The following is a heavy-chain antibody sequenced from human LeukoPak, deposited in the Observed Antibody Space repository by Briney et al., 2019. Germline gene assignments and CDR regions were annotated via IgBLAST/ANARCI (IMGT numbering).Heavy chain of an antibody. CDR2: IYYSGST. CDR3: ASNYYGSGSLDY. J-gene: IGHJ4*02. V-gene: IGHV4-59*08. CDR1: GGSVSSYY. Sequence: SETLSLTCTGSGGSVSSYYWSWIRQPPGKGLEWIGYIYYSGSTNYNPSLKSRVTISVDTSKNQFSLKLSSVTAADTAAYYCASNYYGSGSLDYWGQGNLVTVSS. D-gene: IGHD3-10*01.